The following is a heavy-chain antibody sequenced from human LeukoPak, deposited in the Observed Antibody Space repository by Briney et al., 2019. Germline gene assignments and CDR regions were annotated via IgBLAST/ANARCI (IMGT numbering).Heavy chain of an antibody. V-gene: IGHV3-21*06. CDR2: IDSSGGYM. J-gene: IGHJ4*02. CDR3: LRGDRRDY. CDR1: GFTFNTYI. Sequence: GGSVSLSCEASGFTFNTYIMNWARQAPGKGLEWVSSIDSSGGYMFYADSVKGRFIISRDNAKDSLYLQMNSLRVEDTDVYYCLRGDRRDYWGQGTLVTVSS.